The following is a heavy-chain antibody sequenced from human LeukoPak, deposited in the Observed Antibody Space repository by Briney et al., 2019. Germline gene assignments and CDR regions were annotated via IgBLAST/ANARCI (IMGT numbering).Heavy chain of an antibody. CDR3: ARNLRRWELTPHPFDY. D-gene: IGHD1-26*01. J-gene: IGHJ4*02. CDR2: IRSKAYGGTT. V-gene: IGHV3-49*04. Sequence: PGGSLRLSCTASGFTFGDYAMSWVRQAPGKGLEWVGFIRSKAYGGTTEYAASVKGRFTISRDDSKSIAYLQMNSLRAEDTAVYYCARNLRRWELTPHPFDYWGQGTLVTVSS. CDR1: GFTFGDYA.